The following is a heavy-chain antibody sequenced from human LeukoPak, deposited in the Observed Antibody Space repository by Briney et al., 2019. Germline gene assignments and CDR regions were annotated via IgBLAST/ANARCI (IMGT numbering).Heavy chain of an antibody. D-gene: IGHD3-22*01. J-gene: IGHJ5*02. CDR2: IKEDGSEK. CDR1: GFTISSYW. Sequence: PGGSLRLSCVASGFTISSYWMTWVRQAPGKGLEWVGNIKEDGSEKNYADSVNGRFTTSRDNAKNSLYLQMNSLRVEDTAVCYCARDPPGNYFDGTGYYSWGQGTLVTVSS. V-gene: IGHV3-7*01. CDR3: ARDPPGNYFDGTGYYS.